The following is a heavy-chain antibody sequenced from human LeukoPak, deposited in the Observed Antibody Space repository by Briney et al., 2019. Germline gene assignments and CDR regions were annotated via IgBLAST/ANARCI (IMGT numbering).Heavy chain of an antibody. CDR3: ARRRIAAAGTDY. CDR1: GGSIGSSSYY. Sequence: SETPSLTCTVSGGSIGSSSYYWDWIRQSPGKGLEWVGSIYYSGSTYYNPSLKSRVTISVDTSKNQFSLMLSSVTAADTAVYYCARRRIAAAGTDYWGQGTLVTVSS. CDR2: IYYSGST. J-gene: IGHJ4*02. V-gene: IGHV4-39*01. D-gene: IGHD6-13*01.